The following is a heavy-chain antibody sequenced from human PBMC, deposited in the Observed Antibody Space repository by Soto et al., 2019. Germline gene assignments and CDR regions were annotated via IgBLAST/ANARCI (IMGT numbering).Heavy chain of an antibody. CDR1: GFTFGSYW. D-gene: IGHD6-6*01. J-gene: IGHJ6*04. Sequence: EVQLVESGGGVVQPGGSLRLSCAASGFTFGSYWMNWVRQAPGKGLEWVANIKEDGSEEFYVDSVKGRFTISRDNAKNSLYLEMNSLRGEDTAVYYFAIHWRAPGRGSALGYYYHFGMDVWCEGTTVTAAS. V-gene: IGHV3-7*05. CDR2: IKEDGSEE. CDR3: AIHWRAPGRGSALGYYYHFGMDV.